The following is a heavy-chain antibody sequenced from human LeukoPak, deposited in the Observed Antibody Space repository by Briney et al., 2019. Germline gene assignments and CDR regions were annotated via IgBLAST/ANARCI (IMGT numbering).Heavy chain of an antibody. CDR1: GFTFSSYW. D-gene: IGHD2-2*01. V-gene: IGHV3-74*01. CDR3: ARVEDIVVVPAASDAFDI. CDR2: INTDGSST. Sequence: HPGGSLRLSCAASGFTFSSYWMHWVRQAPGKGLVWVSRINTDGSSTSYADSVKGRFTISRDNAKNTLYLQMNSLRAEDTAVYYCARVEDIVVVPAASDAFDIWGQGTMVTVSS. J-gene: IGHJ3*02.